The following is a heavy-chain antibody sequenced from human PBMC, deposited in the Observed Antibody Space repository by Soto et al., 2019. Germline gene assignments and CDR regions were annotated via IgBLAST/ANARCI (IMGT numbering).Heavy chain of an antibody. CDR2: FYYSGST. V-gene: IGHV4-39*01. CDR1: GGSISSGPYS. D-gene: IGHD4-17*01. J-gene: IGHJ4*02. CDR3: ARRYGRYFDY. Sequence: SETLSLTCTVSGGSISSGPYSWGWIRQPPGKGLEWIGTFYYSGSTHYNPSLESRVTISVDTSKNQFSLKLSSMTAADTAVYYCARRYGRYFDYWGQGTLVTVSS.